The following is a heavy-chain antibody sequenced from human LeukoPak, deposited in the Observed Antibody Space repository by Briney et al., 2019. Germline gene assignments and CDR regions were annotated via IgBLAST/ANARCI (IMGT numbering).Heavy chain of an antibody. D-gene: IGHD5-18*01. Sequence: QSGGSLRLSCAASGFTFSSYSMNWVRQAPGKGLELVSYISSSSSTIYYADSVKGRFTISRDNAKNSLYLQMNGLRDEDTAVYYCAREGIQLWLFFDYWGQGTLVTVSS. CDR2: ISSSSSTI. V-gene: IGHV3-48*02. CDR1: GFTFSSYS. J-gene: IGHJ4*02. CDR3: AREGIQLWLFFDY.